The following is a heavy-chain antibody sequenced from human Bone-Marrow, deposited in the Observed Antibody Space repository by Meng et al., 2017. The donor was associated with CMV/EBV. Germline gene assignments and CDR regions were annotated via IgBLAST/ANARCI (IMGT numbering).Heavy chain of an antibody. V-gene: IGHV4-38-2*02. CDR2: IYYSGST. J-gene: IGHJ4*02. D-gene: IGHD1-26*01. CDR3: ARSGGSYAY. Sequence: SETLSLTCTVSGYSISSGYYWGWIRQPPGKGLEWIGSIYYSGSTYYNPSLKSRVTISVDTSKNQFSLKLSSVTAADTAVYYCARSGGSYAYWGQGTLVTVSS. CDR1: GYSISSGYY.